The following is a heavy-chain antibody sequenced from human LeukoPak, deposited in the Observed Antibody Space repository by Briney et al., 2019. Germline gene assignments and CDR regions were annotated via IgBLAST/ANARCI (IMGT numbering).Heavy chain of an antibody. CDR2: ITGSSDAI. V-gene: IGHV3-23*01. CDR3: AKGRPNGQQLAAY. Sequence: GGSLRLSCAASGLTFSTYVMTWVRQAPGKGLEWVSIITGSSDAIHYAGSVKGRFTISRDNSKNTLYLQMNSLRPEDTAIYYCAKGRPNGQQLAAYWGQGTLVPGSP. D-gene: IGHD6-13*01. J-gene: IGHJ4*02. CDR1: GLTFSTYV.